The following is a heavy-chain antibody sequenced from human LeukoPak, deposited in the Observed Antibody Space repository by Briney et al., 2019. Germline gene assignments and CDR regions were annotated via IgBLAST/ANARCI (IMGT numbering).Heavy chain of an antibody. CDR1: GFTFSSYA. J-gene: IGHJ4*02. V-gene: IGHV3-72*01. D-gene: IGHD5-12*01. Sequence: PGGSLRLSCAASGFTFSSYAMSWVRQAPGKGLEWVARSRNKGQSYATVYAASVKARFNISRDVSKNLLYLQMNSLKSEDTAIYYCARGGGYDWGSFVNWGQGTLVTVSS. CDR3: ARGGGYDWGSFVN. CDR2: SRNKGQSYAT.